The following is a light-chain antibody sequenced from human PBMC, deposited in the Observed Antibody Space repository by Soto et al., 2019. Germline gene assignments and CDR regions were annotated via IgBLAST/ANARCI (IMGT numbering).Light chain of an antibody. CDR1: SSNIGNNY. CDR3: GTGDSSLSAGVV. J-gene: IGLJ2*01. Sequence: QSVLTQPPSVSAAPGQKVTISCSGSSSNIGNNYVSWYQQLPGTAPKLLIYENNKRPSGIPDRFSGSKSGTSATLGITGLQTGDEADYYCGTGDSSLSAGVVFGGGTKLTVL. CDR2: ENN. V-gene: IGLV1-51*02.